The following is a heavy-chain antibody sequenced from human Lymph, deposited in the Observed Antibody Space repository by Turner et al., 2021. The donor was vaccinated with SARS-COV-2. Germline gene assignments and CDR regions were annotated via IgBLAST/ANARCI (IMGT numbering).Heavy chain of an antibody. CDR1: GYTFTSYY. J-gene: IGHJ4*02. D-gene: IGHD2-15*01. Sequence: QVQLVQSGAEVKKPGASVKVACKASGYTFTSYYMHWVRQAPGQGLEWMGIINPSGDSTSYAQKCQGRVTMTRDTAKSTVDMELSSLRSEDTAVYYCARVGPGGFDYWGQGTPVTVSS. CDR3: ARVGPGGFDY. CDR2: INPSGDST. V-gene: IGHV1-46*01.